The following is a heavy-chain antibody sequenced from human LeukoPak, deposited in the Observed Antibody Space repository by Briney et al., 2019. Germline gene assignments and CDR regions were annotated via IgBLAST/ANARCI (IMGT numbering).Heavy chain of an antibody. D-gene: IGHD5-12*01. CDR2: INHGGST. V-gene: IGHV4-34*01. J-gene: IGHJ4*02. CDR1: GGSFSGDF. Sequence: SETLSLTCAVYGGSFSGDFWSWIRQSPGKGLEWIGEINHGGSTTYNPSLQSRVTISVGTSKNQFSLKLSSVTAADTAVYYCARANRYDLYFDYWGQGTLVTVSS. CDR3: ARANRYDLYFDY.